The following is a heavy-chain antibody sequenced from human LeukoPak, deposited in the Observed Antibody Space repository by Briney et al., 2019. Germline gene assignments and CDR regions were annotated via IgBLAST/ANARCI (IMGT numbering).Heavy chain of an antibody. Sequence: GGSLRLSCAASEFTFSSYEMNWVRQAPGKGLEWVSYISSSGDTIYYADSVKGRFTISRDNAKNSLYLQLNSLRSEDTAVYYCASPPHPSYYDSSGFDYWGQGTLVTVSS. J-gene: IGHJ4*02. CDR1: EFTFSSYE. CDR3: ASPPHPSYYDSSGFDY. CDR2: ISSSGDTI. D-gene: IGHD3-22*01. V-gene: IGHV3-48*03.